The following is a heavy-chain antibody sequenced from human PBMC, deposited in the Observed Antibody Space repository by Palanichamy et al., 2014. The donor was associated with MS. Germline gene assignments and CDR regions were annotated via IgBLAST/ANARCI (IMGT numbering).Heavy chain of an antibody. CDR3: AKSIACRTTSCPHYYYYGLDV. CDR1: GFTFSYFA. Sequence: EVQLEESGGGLVQAGGSLRLPCAASGFTFSYFAVSWVRQAPGRGLEWVSAISGSGSSTYYADSVKGRFTISRDNSKNTLFLLMSSLRAEDTAVYYCAKSIACRTTSCPHYYYYGLDVWGQGTTVTVSS. CDR2: ISGSGSST. J-gene: IGHJ6*02. D-gene: IGHD2-2*01. V-gene: IGHV3-23*04.